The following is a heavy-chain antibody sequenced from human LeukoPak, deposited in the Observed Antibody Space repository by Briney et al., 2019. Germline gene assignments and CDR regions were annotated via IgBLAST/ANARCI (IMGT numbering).Heavy chain of an antibody. V-gene: IGHV3-30-3*01. CDR2: ISYDGSNK. D-gene: IGHD2-15*01. CDR3: ARVRDIVVVVAAGLVKGGGPIRY. J-gene: IGHJ4*02. CDR1: GFTFSSYA. Sequence: GGSLSLSCAAPGFTFSSYAMHWVRQAPGQGLEWVAVISYDGSNKYYADSVKGRFTISRDNSKNTLYLQMNSLRAEDTAVYYCARVRDIVVVVAAGLVKGGGPIRYWGQGTLVTVSS.